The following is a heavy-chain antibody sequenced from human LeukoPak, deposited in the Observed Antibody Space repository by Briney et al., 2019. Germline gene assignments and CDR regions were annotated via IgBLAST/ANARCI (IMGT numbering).Heavy chain of an antibody. D-gene: IGHD3-10*01. V-gene: IGHV1-2*02. J-gene: IGHJ4*02. Sequence: ASVKVSCKASGYTFTGYYMHWVRQAPGQGLEWMGWINPNSGGTNYAQKFQGRVTMTRDTSISTAYIELSRLGSDDTAVYCCARGGRVLWFGELLSSLFDYWGQGTLVTVSS. CDR3: ARGGRVLWFGELLSSLFDY. CDR1: GYTFTGYY. CDR2: INPNSGGT.